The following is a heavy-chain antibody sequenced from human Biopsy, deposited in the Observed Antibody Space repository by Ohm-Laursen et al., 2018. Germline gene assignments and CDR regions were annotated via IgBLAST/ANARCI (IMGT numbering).Heavy chain of an antibody. CDR2: IIPMFGTA. Sequence: GASVKVSCNASGGTFINYAISWVRQAPGQGLEWMGGIIPMFGTANYAQMFQGRVTVAADTSTSTATMELRSLRSDDTAVYYCATKLTGYFHHWGQRTLVIVSS. CDR3: ATKLTGYFHH. J-gene: IGHJ1*01. CDR1: GGTFINYA. V-gene: IGHV1-69*06. D-gene: IGHD3-9*01.